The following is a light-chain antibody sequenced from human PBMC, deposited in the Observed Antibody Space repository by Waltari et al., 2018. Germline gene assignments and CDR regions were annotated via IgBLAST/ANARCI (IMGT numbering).Light chain of an antibody. V-gene: IGKV3-11*01. CDR2: DAS. CDR3: QQRSNWPPS. Sequence: DIVLKQSQATLSLSPGERATLSCRASQSVSSYLAWYQQKPGQAPRLLIYDASNRATGIPARFSGSGSGTDFTLTISSLEPEDFAVYYCQQRSNWPPSFGGGTKVEIK. CDR1: QSVSSY. J-gene: IGKJ4*01.